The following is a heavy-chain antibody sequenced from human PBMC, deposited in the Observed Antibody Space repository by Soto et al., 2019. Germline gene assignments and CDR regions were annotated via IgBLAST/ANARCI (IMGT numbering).Heavy chain of an antibody. V-gene: IGHV4-39*02. CDR2: IDYRGTI. CDR1: GGSIATSSYF. CDR3: SRRAPEGFDP. J-gene: IGHJ5*02. Sequence: SETLSLTCTVSGGSIATSSYFWAWIRRPPGKGLEWIGSIDYRGTIYNNPSLKSRVTISVDTSKNHFSLKLDSVTAADTALYYCSRRAPEGFDPWGQETLVTVSS.